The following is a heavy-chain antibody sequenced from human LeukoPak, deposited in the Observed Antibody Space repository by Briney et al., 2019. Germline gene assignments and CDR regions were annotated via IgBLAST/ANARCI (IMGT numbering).Heavy chain of an antibody. CDR2: ISSSTRTI. CDR1: GLTLSDYS. Sequence: GGSLRLSCAGSGLTLSDYSMNWVRQAPGKGLEWVSYISSSTRTIYYADSVKGRFTISRDTAKKSLYLQMNSLRDEDTAVYYCATDMGDHWGQGTLVTVSS. CDR3: ATDMGDH. J-gene: IGHJ4*02. V-gene: IGHV3-48*02. D-gene: IGHD3-10*01.